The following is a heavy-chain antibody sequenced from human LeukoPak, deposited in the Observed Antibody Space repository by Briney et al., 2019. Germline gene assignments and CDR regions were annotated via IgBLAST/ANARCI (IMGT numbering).Heavy chain of an antibody. J-gene: IGHJ6*03. CDR1: GGSFSGYY. Sequence: PSETLSLTCAVYGGSFSGYYWSWIRQPPGRGLEWIGEINHSGSTNYNPSLKSRVTISGDTSKNPFSLKLSSVTAADTAVYYCARRTKGTGYSSSWLNYYYDYMDVWGKGTTVTVSS. CDR2: INHSGST. V-gene: IGHV4-34*01. CDR3: ARRTKGTGYSSSWLNYYYDYMDV. D-gene: IGHD6-13*01.